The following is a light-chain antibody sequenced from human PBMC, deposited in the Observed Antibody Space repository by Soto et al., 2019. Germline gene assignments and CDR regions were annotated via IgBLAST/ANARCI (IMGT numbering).Light chain of an antibody. CDR2: ASS. CDR1: QSRGSNF. J-gene: IGKJ5*01. CDR3: QLYGISPH. V-gene: IGKV3-20*01. Sequence: EIVLTQSPGTLSLSPVERATLSCKTSQSRGSNFLAWYQHKPGQAPRLLIYASSNRATGIPDRFSGSASGTDFTLTTNRLEPEDFAVYYCQLYGISPHFGQGTRLEIK.